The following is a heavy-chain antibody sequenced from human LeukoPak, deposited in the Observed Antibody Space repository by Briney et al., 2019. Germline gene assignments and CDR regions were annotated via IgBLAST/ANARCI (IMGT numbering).Heavy chain of an antibody. Sequence: GGSLRLSCAASGFTFSSYAMSWVRQVPGKGLEWVAVISSDGSDKHYADSVKGRFTTSRDNSKNTIYLQMNSLRAEDTAIYYCAKKGYCSGGNCYSYHFDSWGQGILVTVSS. V-gene: IGHV3-30*18. CDR1: GFTFSSYA. J-gene: IGHJ4*02. D-gene: IGHD2-15*01. CDR2: ISSDGSDK. CDR3: AKKGYCSGGNCYSYHFDS.